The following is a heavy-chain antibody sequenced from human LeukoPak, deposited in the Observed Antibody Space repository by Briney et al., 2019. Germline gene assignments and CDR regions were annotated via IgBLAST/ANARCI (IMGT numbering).Heavy chain of an antibody. CDR3: ARHTDWYGSSWYAIDY. CDR1: GFTFSIYS. D-gene: IGHD6-13*01. V-gene: IGHV3-21*01. Sequence: GGSLRLSCAASGFTFSIYSMNWVRQAPGKGLEWVSSISSSSSYIYYADSVKGRFTISRDNAKNSLYLQMNSLRAEDTAVYYCARHTDWYGSSWYAIDYWGQGTLVTVSS. J-gene: IGHJ4*02. CDR2: ISSSSSYI.